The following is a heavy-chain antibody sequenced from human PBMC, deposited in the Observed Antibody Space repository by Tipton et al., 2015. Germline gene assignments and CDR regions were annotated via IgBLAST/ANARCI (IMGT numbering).Heavy chain of an antibody. Sequence: LRLSCATSGFSFSYYSMNWIRQTPGKGLEWIGEVNHGGSSNYKPSLKSRVTVSVDTSKNQFSLRVSSVTAADTAVYYCARGAGNSSTWDFDYWGQGSLVTVSS. CDR1: GFSFSYYS. CDR3: ARGAGNSSTWDFDY. CDR2: VNHGGSS. D-gene: IGHD6-13*01. V-gene: IGHV4-34*01. J-gene: IGHJ4*02.